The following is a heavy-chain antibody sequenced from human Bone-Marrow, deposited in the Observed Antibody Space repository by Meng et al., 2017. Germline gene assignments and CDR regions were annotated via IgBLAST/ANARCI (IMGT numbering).Heavy chain of an antibody. V-gene: IGHV1-69*13. Sequence: SVKVSCKASGGTFSSYAISWVRQAPGQGLEWMGGIIPILGTANYAQKFQGRVTITADESTSTAYLELSSLRSEDTAVYYCASAAWGNYYYYYGMDVWGQGTTVTVSS. CDR1: GGTFSSYA. CDR3: ASAAWGNYYYYYGMDV. D-gene: IGHD1-26*01. J-gene: IGHJ6*02. CDR2: IIPILGTA.